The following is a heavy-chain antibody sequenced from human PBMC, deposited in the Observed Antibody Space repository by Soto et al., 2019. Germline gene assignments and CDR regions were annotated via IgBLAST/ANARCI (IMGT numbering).Heavy chain of an antibody. V-gene: IGHV3-53*01. CDR2: IYSGGST. CDR3: AKSARFRGYYFGC. J-gene: IGHJ4*02. CDR1: GFTVSSNY. Sequence: EVQLVESGGGLIQPGGSLRLSCAASGFTVSSNYMSWVRQAPGKGLEWVSVIYSGGSTYYADSVKGRFTIATDNSKNKLYLQMSDLRVRDTAVYYCAKSARFRGYYFGCWGQGILVIVSS. D-gene: IGHD3-16*01.